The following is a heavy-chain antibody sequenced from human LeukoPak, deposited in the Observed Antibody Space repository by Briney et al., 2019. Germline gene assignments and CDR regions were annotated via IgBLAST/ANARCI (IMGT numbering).Heavy chain of an antibody. D-gene: IGHD1-26*01. CDR1: GGSISSGDYY. V-gene: IGHV4-30-4*08. CDR2: IYYSGST. J-gene: IGHJ4*02. Sequence: SQTLSLTCTVSGGSISSGDYYWSWIRQPAGKGLEWIGYIYYSGSTYYNPSLKSRLTISVDTSKNQFSLKLSSVTAADTAVYYCARARVGATDYFDYWGQGTLVTVSS. CDR3: ARARVGATDYFDY.